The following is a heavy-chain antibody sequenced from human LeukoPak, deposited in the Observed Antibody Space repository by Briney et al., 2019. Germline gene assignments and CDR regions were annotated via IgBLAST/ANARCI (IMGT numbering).Heavy chain of an antibody. CDR3: ARCTTGRTFGSLREIKRSREIDY. CDR2: ISSSSSNI. CDR1: GFTFNSYS. V-gene: IGHV3-21*01. D-gene: IGHD1-1*01. Sequence: PGGSLRLSCAASGFTFNSYSMNWVRQAPGKGLEWVSSISSSSSNIYYADSVKGRFTISRDNAKNSLYLQMNSLRVEDTAVYYCARCTTGRTFGSLREIKRSREIDYWGQGTLVTVSS. J-gene: IGHJ4*02.